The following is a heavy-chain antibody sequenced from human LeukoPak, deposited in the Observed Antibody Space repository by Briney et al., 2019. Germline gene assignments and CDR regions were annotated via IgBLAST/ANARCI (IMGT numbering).Heavy chain of an antibody. CDR2: TSYDGSHT. CDR1: GFTFSTFG. J-gene: IGHJ3*02. D-gene: IGHD3-16*02. Sequence: GGSLRLSCAASGFTFSTFGMNWVRQAPGKGLEWVAVTSYDGSHTYYADSVKGRFIISRDNSKNTVYLQMNSLRVEDTAVYYCAKGEMITFGGVIVISTFDIWGQGTMVTVS. CDR3: AKGEMITFGGVIVISTFDI. V-gene: IGHV3-30*18.